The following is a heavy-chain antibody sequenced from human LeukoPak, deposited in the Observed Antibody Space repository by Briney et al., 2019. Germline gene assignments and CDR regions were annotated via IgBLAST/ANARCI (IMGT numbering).Heavy chain of an antibody. CDR2: IYPGDSDT. D-gene: IGHD2-15*01. Sequence: GQSLTISCKGPGYSFTSYWIGWVRQMRGQGLGWMGIIYPGDSDTRYSPTFQGQVTISADKSISTAYMQWSSLKASDTAIYYCARQVVVAADVYYWGQGTLVTVSS. CDR1: GYSFTSYW. CDR3: ARQVVVAADVYY. J-gene: IGHJ4*02. V-gene: IGHV5-51*01.